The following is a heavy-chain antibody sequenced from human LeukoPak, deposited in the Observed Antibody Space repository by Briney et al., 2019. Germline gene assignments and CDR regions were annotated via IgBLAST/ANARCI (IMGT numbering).Heavy chain of an antibody. CDR3: ARHRGYYGSGSLRLYYYYYYMDV. CDR2: INHSGST. CDR1: GGSFSGYY. J-gene: IGHJ6*03. Sequence: SETLSLTCAVYGGSFSGYYWSWIRQPPGKGLEWIGEINHSGSTNYNPSLKSRVTISVDTSKNQSSLNLSSVTAADTAVYYCARHRGYYGSGSLRLYYYYYYMDVWGKGTTVTISS. V-gene: IGHV4-34*01. D-gene: IGHD3-10*01.